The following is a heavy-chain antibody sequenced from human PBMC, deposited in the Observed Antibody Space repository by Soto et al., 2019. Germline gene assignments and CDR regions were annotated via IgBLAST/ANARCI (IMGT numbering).Heavy chain of an antibody. D-gene: IGHD6-13*01. CDR2: IYHSGST. CDR1: GGSINSSNW. J-gene: IGHJ4*02. CDR3: ARDTGSSSWYDY. Sequence: PSETLSLTCAVSGGSINSSNWWSWVRQPPGKGLEWIGEIYHSGSTNYNPSLKSRVTISVDKSKNQFSLKLSSVTAADTAVYYCARDTGSSSWYDYWGQGTLVTVSS. V-gene: IGHV4-4*02.